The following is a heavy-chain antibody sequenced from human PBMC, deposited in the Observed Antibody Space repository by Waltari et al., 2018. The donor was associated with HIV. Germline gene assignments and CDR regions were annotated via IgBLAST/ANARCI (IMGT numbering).Heavy chain of an antibody. CDR3: ARVRSYYYYYMDV. V-gene: IGHV4-34*01. CDR1: VGSFSGYS. J-gene: IGHJ6*03. CDR2: INHSGST. Sequence: QVQLQQWGAGLLKPSETLSLTCDVYVGSFSGYSWSWIRQPPGKGLEWIGGINHSGSTNYTPSLDNRVTISADTSKKRFSLKLNSVTAADTAVYYCARVRSYYYYYMDVWGKGTTVTVSS.